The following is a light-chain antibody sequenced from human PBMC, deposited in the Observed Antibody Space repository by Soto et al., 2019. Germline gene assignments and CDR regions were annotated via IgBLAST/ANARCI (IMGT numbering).Light chain of an antibody. Sequence: QLVLTQPPSASASLGASVKLTCTLSSGHNSYAIAWHQQQPEKGPRYLMKLNSDGSHSKGHGIPDRFSGSSSGAERYLTISSLQSEDEADYYCQTWSTDIRVFGGGTKRTVL. CDR3: QTWSTDIRV. CDR1: SGHNSYA. J-gene: IGLJ3*02. V-gene: IGLV4-69*01. CDR2: LNSDGSH.